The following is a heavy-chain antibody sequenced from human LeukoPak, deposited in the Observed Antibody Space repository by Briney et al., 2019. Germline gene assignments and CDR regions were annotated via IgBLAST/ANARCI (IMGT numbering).Heavy chain of an antibody. Sequence: SETLSLTCTVSGGSISSSTYYWSWIRQPPGKGLEWIGYIYHSGSTKYNPSLKSRVTISVDTSKSQFSLKLSSVTAADTAVYYCASSYYYGSGSYLRGGWFDPWGQGTLVTVSS. V-gene: IGHV4-61*05. J-gene: IGHJ5*02. CDR2: IYHSGST. CDR3: ASSYYYGSGSYLRGGWFDP. CDR1: GGSISSSTYY. D-gene: IGHD3-10*01.